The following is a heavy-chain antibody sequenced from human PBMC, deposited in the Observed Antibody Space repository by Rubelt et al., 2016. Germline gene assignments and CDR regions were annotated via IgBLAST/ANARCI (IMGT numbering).Heavy chain of an antibody. CDR3: ARFRFCSGGSCETDN. CDR1: GGSISSSSYY. Sequence: QLQLQESGPGLVKPSETLSLTCTVSGGSISSSSYYWGWIRQPPGKGLEWIGSIYYSGSTYNNPSLKRRVTISADTSKKQISRKWNSVTAAETAVYYCARFRFCSGGSCETDNWGQGTLVTVSS. D-gene: IGHD2-15*01. V-gene: IGHV4-39*01. J-gene: IGHJ4*02. CDR2: IYYSGST.